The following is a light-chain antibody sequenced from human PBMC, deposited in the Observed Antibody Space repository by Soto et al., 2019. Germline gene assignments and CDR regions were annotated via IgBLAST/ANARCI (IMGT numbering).Light chain of an antibody. CDR3: RQYKSWPTGT. CDR1: QSISRR. CDR2: DAS. J-gene: IGKJ2*01. V-gene: IGKV3-15*01. Sequence: GLKNSPATRSLKKEERATLSCGASQSISRRLAWYQQKPGQAPRLLLSDASTRATGIPARFSGSGCGTEFTLTISIMQPEDFALYYCRQYKSWPTGTFGQGT.